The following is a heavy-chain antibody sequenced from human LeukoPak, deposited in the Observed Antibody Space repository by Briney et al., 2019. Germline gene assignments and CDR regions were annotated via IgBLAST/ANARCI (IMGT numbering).Heavy chain of an antibody. CDR3: ARARPTYIAAMAFFYMDV. D-gene: IGHD2-2*01. V-gene: IGHV3-48*01. Sequence: GGSLRLSCAASRFTFSTYNIYWVRQAPGKGLEWVSYISDSSRSKYYADSVKGRFTISRDNAKNSLYLQMSSLRVEDTAVYYCARARPTYIAAMAFFYMDVWGKGTTVTVSS. CDR1: RFTFSTYN. J-gene: IGHJ6*03. CDR2: ISDSSRSK.